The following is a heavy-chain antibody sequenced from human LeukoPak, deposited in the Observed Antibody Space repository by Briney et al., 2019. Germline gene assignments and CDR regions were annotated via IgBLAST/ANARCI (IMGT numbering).Heavy chain of an antibody. CDR1: GLTFSTYA. CDR2: ISDSGGAI. Sequence: PGGSLRLSCAASGLTFSTYALNWVRQAPGKGLEWVSAISDSGGAIFYADSVKGRFTMSRDDSKNTLHLQMDSLRADDTAVYYCARRYDFWDYWGQGTLVTVSS. V-gene: IGHV3-23*01. CDR3: ARRYDFWDY. J-gene: IGHJ4*02. D-gene: IGHD3-3*01.